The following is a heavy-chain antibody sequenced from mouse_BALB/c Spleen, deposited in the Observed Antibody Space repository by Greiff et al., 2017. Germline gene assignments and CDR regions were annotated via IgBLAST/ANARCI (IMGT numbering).Heavy chain of an antibody. CDR3: ARDGNYYFDY. V-gene: IGHV5-4*02. D-gene: IGHD2-1*01. CDR1: GFTFSDYY. Sequence: EVNLVESGGGLVKPGGSLKLSCAASGFTFSDYYMYWVRQTPEKRLEWVATISDGGSYTYYPDSVKGRFTISRDNAKNNLYLQMSSLKSEDTAMYYCARDGNYYFDYWGQGTTLTVSS. CDR2: ISDGGSYT. J-gene: IGHJ2*01.